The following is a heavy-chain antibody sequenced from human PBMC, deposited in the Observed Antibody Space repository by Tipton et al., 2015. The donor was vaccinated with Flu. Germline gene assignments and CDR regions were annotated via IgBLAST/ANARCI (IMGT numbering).Heavy chain of an antibody. J-gene: IGHJ4*02. Sequence: SLRLSCAASGFTFTDYFMSWIRQAPGKGLEWVSYITSGGYDMYYADSVKGRFTISRDNAKNSLYLQLNSLRPEDTAIYYCARGGWASDTNNLLDYWGQGTLVTVSS. V-gene: IGHV3-11*01. CDR2: ITSGGYDM. D-gene: IGHD1/OR15-1a*01. CDR1: GFTFTDYF. CDR3: ARGGWASDTNNLLDY.